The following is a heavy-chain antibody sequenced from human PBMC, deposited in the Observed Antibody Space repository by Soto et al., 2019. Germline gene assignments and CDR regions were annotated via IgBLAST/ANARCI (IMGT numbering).Heavy chain of an antibody. J-gene: IGHJ2*01. V-gene: IGHV1-69*02. CDR2: IIPILGIA. Sequence: QVQLVQSGAEVKKPGSSVKVSCKASGGTFSSYTISWVRQAPGQGLEWMGRIIPILGIANYAQKFQGRVTITADKSTSTAYMELSSLRSEDTAVYYCASSQTYDWYFDLWGRGTLVTVSS. CDR1: GGTFSSYT. CDR3: ASSQTYDWYFDL.